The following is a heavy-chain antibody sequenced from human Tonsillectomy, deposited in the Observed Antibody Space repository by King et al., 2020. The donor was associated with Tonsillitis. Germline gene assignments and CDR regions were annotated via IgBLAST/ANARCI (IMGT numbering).Heavy chain of an antibody. Sequence: QLQESGPGLVKPSETLSLTCTVSGGSISSSSYYWGWIRQPPGKGLEWIGSIYYSGSTYYNPSLKSRVTISVDTSKNQFSLKLSSVTAADTAVYYCARQGGGSYDYYGMDVWGQGTTVTVSS. CDR2: IYYSGST. V-gene: IGHV4-39*07. CDR3: ARQGGGSYDYYGMDV. CDR1: GGSISSSSYY. D-gene: IGHD1-26*01. J-gene: IGHJ6*02.